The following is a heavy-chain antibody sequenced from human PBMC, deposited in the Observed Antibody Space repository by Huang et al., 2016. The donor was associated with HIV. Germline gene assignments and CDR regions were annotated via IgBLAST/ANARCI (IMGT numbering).Heavy chain of an antibody. J-gene: IGHJ3*02. CDR3: SRVPGYFDSSGYYWYAFDI. D-gene: IGHD3-22*01. Sequence: EVQLVESGGGLVKPGRSLRLSCTGSGFTFGDYNMTWFRQGPGQGLEWEGFIRSKADEGTTEYAASMIGRFLISREDSKSIAYLQMNSLKTEDTAVYYCSRVPGYFDSSGYYWYAFDIWGQGTMVTVSS. CDR1: GFTFGDYN. V-gene: IGHV3-49*05. CDR2: IRSKADEGTT.